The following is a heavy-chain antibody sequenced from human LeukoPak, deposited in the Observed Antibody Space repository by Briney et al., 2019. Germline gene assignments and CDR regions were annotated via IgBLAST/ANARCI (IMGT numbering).Heavy chain of an antibody. CDR1: GYTFTSYA. J-gene: IGHJ3*02. Sequence: ASVKVSCKASGYTFTSYAMHWVRQAPGQRLEWMGGFDPEDGETIYAQKFQGRVTMTEDTSTDTAYMELSSLRSEDTAVYYCATDRASSKDAFDIWGQGTMVTVSS. CDR2: FDPEDGET. D-gene: IGHD6-13*01. CDR3: ATDRASSKDAFDI. V-gene: IGHV1-24*01.